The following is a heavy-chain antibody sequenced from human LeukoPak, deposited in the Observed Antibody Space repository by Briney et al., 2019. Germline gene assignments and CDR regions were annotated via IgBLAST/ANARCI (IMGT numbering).Heavy chain of an antibody. D-gene: IGHD3-16*02. CDR3: ARDGYDYAWGSYRREAFDY. V-gene: IGHV3-7*03. J-gene: IGHJ4*02. Sequence: PGGSLRLSCAASGFTFSSYWMSWVRQAPGKGLEWVANIKQDGSEKYYVDSVKGRFTISRDNAKDSLYLQMNSLRAEDTAVYYCARDGYDYAWGSYRREAFDYWGQGTLVTVSS. CDR2: IKQDGSEK. CDR1: GFTFSSYW.